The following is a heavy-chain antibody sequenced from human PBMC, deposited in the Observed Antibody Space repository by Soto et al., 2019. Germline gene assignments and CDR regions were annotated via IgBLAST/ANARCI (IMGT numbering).Heavy chain of an antibody. CDR1: GASISGYY. J-gene: IGHJ4*02. Sequence: PSKTLSLTCTVSGASISGYYWSWIRQPPGKGLEWIGYLYSSGYTHYNPALKNRGTISSDPPKKPFSLNIISVPARDTVVNYGAIGGGYSFGIDYWGRGILVTV. CDR3: AIGGGYSFGIDY. CDR2: LYSSGYT. V-gene: IGHV4-59*01. D-gene: IGHD5-18*01.